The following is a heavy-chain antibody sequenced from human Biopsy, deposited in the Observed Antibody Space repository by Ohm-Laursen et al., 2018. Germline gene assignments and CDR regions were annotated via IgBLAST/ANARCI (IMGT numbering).Heavy chain of an antibody. Sequence: TQTLTLTCSFSGFSLSARGMCVSWIRQAPGKALEWLARVDWDDYKDYSASLQTKLSISKDTSNDQVGLTVNNVDPADTATYYCARTPILIGSAGLVYRHRRHLQGMDVWGQGIAVTVS. D-gene: IGHD6-13*01. CDR1: GFSLSARGMC. CDR3: ARTPILIGSAGLVYRHRRHLQGMDV. V-gene: IGHV2-70*11. J-gene: IGHJ6*02. CDR2: VDWDDYK.